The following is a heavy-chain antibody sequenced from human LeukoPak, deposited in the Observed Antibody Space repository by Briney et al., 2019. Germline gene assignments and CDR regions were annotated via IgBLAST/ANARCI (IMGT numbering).Heavy chain of an antibody. CDR1: GGSISSGGYY. D-gene: IGHD6-19*01. J-gene: IGHJ4*02. CDR2: IYYSGST. Sequence: PSETLSLTCTVSGGSISSGGYYWSWIRQHPGKGLEWIGYIYYSGSTYYNPSLKSRVTISVDTSKNQFSLKLSSVTAADTAVYYCAREYRSGWTDYWGQGTLVTVSS. CDR3: AREYRSGWTDY. V-gene: IGHV4-31*03.